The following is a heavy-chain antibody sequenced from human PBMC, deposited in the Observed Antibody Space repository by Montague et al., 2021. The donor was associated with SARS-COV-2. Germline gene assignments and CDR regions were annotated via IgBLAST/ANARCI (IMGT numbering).Heavy chain of an antibody. Sequence: SLRLSCAASGFIFNDYAINWDRQAPGKALEWVSAISGSGGGTYYAESVKGRFTTSRDTSKNTVYLQMNSLRLKDTALYFCARDHERVGWPLDSWGQGTLVIVSS. V-gene: IGHV3-23*01. D-gene: IGHD2-2*01. J-gene: IGHJ5*01. CDR1: GFIFNDYA. CDR3: ARDHERVGWPLDS. CDR2: ISGSGGGT.